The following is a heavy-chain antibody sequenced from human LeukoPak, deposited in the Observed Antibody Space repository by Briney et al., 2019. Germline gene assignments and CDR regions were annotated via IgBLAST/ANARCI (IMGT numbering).Heavy chain of an antibody. CDR1: GYTFTXXY. CDR2: INPSGGST. V-gene: IGHV1-46*01. D-gene: IGHD2-21*02. CDR3: ARVNWRRVTDY. Sequence: SXXASGYTFTXXYMHXXRQAPGQGLEWMGIINPSGGSTSYAQKFQGRVTMTRDTSTSTVYMELSSLRSEDMAVYYCARVNWRRVTDYWGQGTLVTVSS. J-gene: IGHJ4*02.